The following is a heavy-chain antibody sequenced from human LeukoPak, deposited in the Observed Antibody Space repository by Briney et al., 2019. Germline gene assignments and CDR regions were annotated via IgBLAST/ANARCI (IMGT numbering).Heavy chain of an antibody. J-gene: IGHJ4*02. CDR1: GGSISSYY. CDR3: ARGHEYYDSSGYYQGPVDY. V-gene: IGHV4-4*07. CDR2: IYTSGST. D-gene: IGHD3-22*01. Sequence: SETLSLTRTVSGGSISSYYWSWIRQPAGEGLEWIGRIYTSGSTNYNPSLKSRVTMSVDTSKNQFSLKLSSVTAADTAVYYCARGHEYYDSSGYYQGPVDYWGQGTLVTVSS.